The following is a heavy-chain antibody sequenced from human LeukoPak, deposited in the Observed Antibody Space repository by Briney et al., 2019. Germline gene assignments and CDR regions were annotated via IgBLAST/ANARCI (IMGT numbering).Heavy chain of an antibody. CDR3: ARHKEPAAMAFDI. Sequence: GESPKISCKGSGYSFTSYWIGWVRQMPGKGLEWMGIIYPGDSDTRYSPSFQGQVTISADKSISTAYLQWSSLKASDTAMYYCARHKEPAAMAFDIWGQGTMVTVSS. CDR2: IYPGDSDT. J-gene: IGHJ3*02. V-gene: IGHV5-51*01. D-gene: IGHD2-2*01. CDR1: GYSFTSYW.